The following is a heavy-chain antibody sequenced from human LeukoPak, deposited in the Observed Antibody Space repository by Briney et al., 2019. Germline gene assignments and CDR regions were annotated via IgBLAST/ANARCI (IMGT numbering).Heavy chain of an antibody. CDR1: GFTFSSYS. D-gene: IGHD3-3*01. CDR2: ISSSTSYI. CDR3: ASVRYYDFWSGYSRGMDYYYMDV. V-gene: IGHV3-21*04. Sequence: GGSLRLSCAASGFTFSSYSMNWVRQAPGKGPEWVSSISSSTSYIYYADSVKGRFTISRDNAKNSLYLQMNSLRAEDTALYYCASVRYYDFWSGYSRGMDYYYMDVWGKGTTVTVSS. J-gene: IGHJ6*03.